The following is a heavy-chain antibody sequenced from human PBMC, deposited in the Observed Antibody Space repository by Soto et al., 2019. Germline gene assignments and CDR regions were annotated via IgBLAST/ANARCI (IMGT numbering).Heavy chain of an antibody. D-gene: IGHD5-12*01. CDR1: GFTFSNYA. Sequence: EVQLLESGGGLVQPGGSLRLSCAASGFTFSNYAMSWVRQAPGKGLEWVSTINSGGGTTYYADSVRGRFTISRDNSKNTLSLQMSSLTADDTAIYYCVREGRGSFDFWGRGTMVTVSS. V-gene: IGHV3-23*01. CDR2: INSGGGTT. J-gene: IGHJ3*01. CDR3: VREGRGSFDF.